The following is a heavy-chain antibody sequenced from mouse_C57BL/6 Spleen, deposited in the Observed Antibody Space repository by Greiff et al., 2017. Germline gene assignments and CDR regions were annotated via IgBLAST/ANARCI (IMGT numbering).Heavy chain of an antibody. D-gene: IGHD1-1*01. CDR1: GYTFTSYG. Sequence: VQLQQSGAELARPGASVKLSCKASGYTFTSYGISWVKQRTGQGLAWIGAIYPRSGNTYYNEKFKGKATLTADKSSSTAYMELRSLTSEDSAVXFCADGSSDYYAMDYWGQGTSVTVSS. J-gene: IGHJ4*01. CDR2: IYPRSGNT. V-gene: IGHV1-81*01. CDR3: ADGSSDYYAMDY.